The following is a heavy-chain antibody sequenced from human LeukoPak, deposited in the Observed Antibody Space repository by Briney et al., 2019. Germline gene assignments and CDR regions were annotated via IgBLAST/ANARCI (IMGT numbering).Heavy chain of an antibody. CDR2: INSDGSST. CDR3: ARVSPNTVTTLQYFDY. D-gene: IGHD4-17*01. J-gene: IGHJ4*02. CDR1: GFTFSSYW. V-gene: IGHV3-74*01. Sequence: GGSLRLSCAASGFTFSSYWMHWVRQAPGKGLVWVSRINSDGSSTSYADSVKGRFTISRDNAKNTLYLQMNSLRAEDTAVYYCARVSPNTVTTLQYFDYWAREPWSPSPQ.